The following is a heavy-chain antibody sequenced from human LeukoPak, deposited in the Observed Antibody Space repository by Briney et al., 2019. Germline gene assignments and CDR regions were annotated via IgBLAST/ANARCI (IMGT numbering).Heavy chain of an antibody. Sequence: GASVKVSCKASGYTFTSYGISWVRQAPGQGLEWMGWISAYNGNTNYAQKLQGRVTMTTDTSTSTAYMELRSLRSDDTAVYYCARALNCGGDCYGTIDYWGQGTLVTVSS. CDR2: ISAYNGNT. J-gene: IGHJ4*02. D-gene: IGHD2-21*02. V-gene: IGHV1-18*01. CDR3: ARALNCGGDCYGTIDY. CDR1: GYTFTSYG.